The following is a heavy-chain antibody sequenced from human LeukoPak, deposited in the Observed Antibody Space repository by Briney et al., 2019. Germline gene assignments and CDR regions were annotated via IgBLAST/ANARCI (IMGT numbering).Heavy chain of an antibody. D-gene: IGHD6-19*01. J-gene: IGHJ5*02. CDR3: ARDQSSGYNWFAP. CDR1: GGSISSGSYY. Sequence: SQTLSLTCTVSGGSISSGSYYWSWIRQPAGKGLEWIGRVYSSGSTDYNPSLKSRVTMSVDTSKNQFSLKVTSVTAADTAVYYCARDQSSGYNWFAPWGQGILVTVSS. CDR2: VYSSGST. V-gene: IGHV4-61*02.